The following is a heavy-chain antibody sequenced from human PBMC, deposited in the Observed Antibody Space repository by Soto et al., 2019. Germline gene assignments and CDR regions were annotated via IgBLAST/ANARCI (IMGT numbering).Heavy chain of an antibody. CDR3: AREDGDYVHLYYYYYGMDV. V-gene: IGHV3-21*01. CDR1: GFTFSSYS. CDR2: ISSSSSYI. Sequence: EVQLVESGGGLVKPGGSLRLSCAASGFTFSSYSMNWVRQAPGKGLEWVSSISSSSSYIYYADSVKGRFTISRDNAKNSLYLQMNSLRAEDTAVYYCAREDGDYVHLYYYYYGMDVWGQGTTVTVSS. J-gene: IGHJ6*02. D-gene: IGHD4-17*01.